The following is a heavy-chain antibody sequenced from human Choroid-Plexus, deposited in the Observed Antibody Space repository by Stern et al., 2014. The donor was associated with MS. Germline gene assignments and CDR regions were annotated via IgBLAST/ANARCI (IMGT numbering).Heavy chain of an antibody. Sequence: VQLVQSGGGLVKPGGSLRLSCAASGFTFSNAWMSWVRQAPGKGLEWVGRIKSKTDGGTTDYAAPLKGRFTISRDDSKNTLFLQMNSLKTEDSAVYYCTTVPPRGNTYGWVDCWGQGTLVTVSS. CDR3: TTVPPRGNTYGWVDC. CDR1: GFTFSNAW. CDR2: IKSKTDGGTT. V-gene: IGHV3-15*01. J-gene: IGHJ4*02. D-gene: IGHD5-18*01.